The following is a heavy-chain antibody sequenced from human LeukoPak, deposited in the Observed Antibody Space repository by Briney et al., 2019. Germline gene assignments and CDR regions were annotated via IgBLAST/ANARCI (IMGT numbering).Heavy chain of an antibody. D-gene: IGHD6-13*01. CDR2: IYTSGST. V-gene: IGHV4-4*07. CDR1: GGSISSYY. CDR3: AREGIAAAGTLDY. J-gene: IGHJ4*02. Sequence: PETLSLTRIVSGGSISSYYWSCLRQPAAKGVEWIGRIYTSGSTIYNPSLKSRVTMSVYKYKNQFSLKLSSVTAADTAVYYCAREGIAAAGTLDYSGQGAQVTVSS.